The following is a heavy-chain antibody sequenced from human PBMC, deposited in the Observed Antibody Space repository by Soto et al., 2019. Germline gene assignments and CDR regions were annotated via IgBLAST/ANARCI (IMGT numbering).Heavy chain of an antibody. CDR3: AHRPNYGSGFDP. D-gene: IGHD3-10*01. CDR2: IYWDDDK. V-gene: IGHV2-5*02. Sequence: QITLKESGPTLVNPTQTLTLTCTFSGFSLSTSGVGVGWIRQPPGKALEWLALIYWDDDKRYSPSLKSRLTITKDTPKTQVVLTMTNMDPVDTATYYCAHRPNYGSGFDPWGQGTLVTVSS. J-gene: IGHJ5*02. CDR1: GFSLSTSGVG.